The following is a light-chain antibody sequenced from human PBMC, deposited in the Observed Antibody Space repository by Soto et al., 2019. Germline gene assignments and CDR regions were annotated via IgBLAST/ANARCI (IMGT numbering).Light chain of an antibody. CDR1: QAVNTR. V-gene: IGKV3-11*01. CDR3: HQRQSWPRT. CDR2: LTS. J-gene: IGKJ1*01. Sequence: EIVLTQSPATLSSFPGDRVTLSCRASQAVNTRLAWYQHKPGQAPRLLIYLTSNRAAGIPARFSGSGSGTDFTLPSSDVEPEEFAVYYCHQRQSWPRTFDQGT.